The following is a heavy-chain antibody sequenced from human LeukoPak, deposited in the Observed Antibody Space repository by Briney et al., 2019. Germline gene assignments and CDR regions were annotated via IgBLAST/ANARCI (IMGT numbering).Heavy chain of an antibody. V-gene: IGHV3-11*01. J-gene: IGHJ4*02. CDR3: ARYGCTAGSCYPDY. Sequence: GGSLRLSCAASGFTFSDYYMSWICQAPGKGLEWVSYISSSGSTIYYADTVKGRFTISRDNAKNSLYLQMNSLRAEDTAVYYCARYGCTAGSCYPDYWGQGTLVTASS. D-gene: IGHD2-15*01. CDR2: ISSSGSTI. CDR1: GFTFSDYY.